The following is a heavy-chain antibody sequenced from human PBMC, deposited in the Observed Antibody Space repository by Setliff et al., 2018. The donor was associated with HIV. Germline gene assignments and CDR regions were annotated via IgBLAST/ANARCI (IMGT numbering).Heavy chain of an antibody. D-gene: IGHD3-9*01. J-gene: IGHJ5*02. CDR2: ISAYNGNT. CDR1: GYTLTNYG. Sequence: ASVKVSCKASGYTLTNYGINWVRQAPGQGLEWMGWISAYNGNTNHAQKLQGRVTMTTDTSTSTAYMELRSLRSDDTAVYYCARDPAFRRYYDILTGYSPSWFDPWGQGTLVTVSS. CDR3: ARDPAFRRYYDILTGYSPSWFDP. V-gene: IGHV1-18*01.